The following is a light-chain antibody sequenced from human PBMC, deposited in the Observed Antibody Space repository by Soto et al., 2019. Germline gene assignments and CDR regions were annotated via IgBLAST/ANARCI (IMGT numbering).Light chain of an antibody. Sequence: EIVLTQSPGTLSLSPGERATLSCRASQSVSSSFIAWYQHKPGQAPRLLIYGASGRATGIPDRFSGSGSGTDFTLTISRLEPEDFAVYFCQQYGSSPPHTFGQGTKVEIK. CDR3: QQYGSSPPHT. J-gene: IGKJ2*01. CDR2: GAS. V-gene: IGKV3-20*01. CDR1: QSVSSSF.